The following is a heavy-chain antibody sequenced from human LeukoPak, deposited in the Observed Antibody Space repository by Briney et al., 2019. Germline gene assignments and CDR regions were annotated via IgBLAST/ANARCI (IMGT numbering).Heavy chain of an antibody. V-gene: IGHV3-33*08. CDR1: GFTFSSYA. Sequence: PGGSLRLSCAASGFTFSSYAMHWVRQAPGKGLEWVAVIWYDGSNKYYADSVKGRFTISRDNSKNTLYLQMNSLRAEDTAVYYCARLGYCSSTSCYAGYYYYGMDVWGQGTTVTVSS. D-gene: IGHD2-2*01. CDR3: ARLGYCSSTSCYAGYYYYGMDV. CDR2: IWYDGSNK. J-gene: IGHJ6*02.